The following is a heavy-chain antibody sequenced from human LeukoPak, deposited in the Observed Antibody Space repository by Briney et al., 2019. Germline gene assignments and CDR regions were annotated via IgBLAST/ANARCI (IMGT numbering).Heavy chain of an antibody. V-gene: IGHV4-59*01. Sequence: SETLSLTCTVSGVSISSYYWSWIRQPPGKGLEWIGYIYYSGSTNCNPSVKSRVAMSVDTSKKQFSLKLSSLTAADTAVYYCARGGTAVMAPYAFDIWGQGTMVTVSS. CDR3: ARGGTAVMAPYAFDI. CDR1: GVSISSYY. D-gene: IGHD4-17*01. CDR2: IYYSGST. J-gene: IGHJ3*02.